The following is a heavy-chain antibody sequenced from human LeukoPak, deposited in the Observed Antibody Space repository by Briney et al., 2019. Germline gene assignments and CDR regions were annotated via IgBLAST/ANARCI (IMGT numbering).Heavy chain of an antibody. Sequence: GGSLRLSCAASGFTVSKNYMSWVRQAPGKGLEWVSVIYSGGSTYYADSVKGRFTISRDNSKNTLYLQMNSLRAEDTAVYCCARVWYGSGSLYYYYYYMDVWGKGTTVTISS. CDR1: GFTVSKNY. V-gene: IGHV3-66*01. D-gene: IGHD3-10*01. CDR3: ARVWYGSGSLYYYYYYMDV. CDR2: IYSGGST. J-gene: IGHJ6*03.